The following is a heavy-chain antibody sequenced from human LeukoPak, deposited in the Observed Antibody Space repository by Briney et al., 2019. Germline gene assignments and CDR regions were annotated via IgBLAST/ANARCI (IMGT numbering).Heavy chain of an antibody. CDR2: ISYDGSNK. CDR1: GFTFSSYA. J-gene: IGHJ4*02. CDR3: ARDPESTRYSGRLDY. D-gene: IGHD1-26*01. Sequence: GRSLRLSCAASGFTFSSYAMHWVRQAPGKGLEWVAVISYDGSNKYYADSVKGRFTISRDNSKNTLYLQMNSLRAEDTAVYYCARDPESTRYSGRLDYWGQGTLVTVSS. V-gene: IGHV3-30-3*01.